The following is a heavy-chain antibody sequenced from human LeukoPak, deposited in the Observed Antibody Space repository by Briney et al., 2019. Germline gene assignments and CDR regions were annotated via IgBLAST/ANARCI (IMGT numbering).Heavy chain of an antibody. D-gene: IGHD6-13*01. Sequence: SETLSLTCTVSGGSISSYYWGWIRQPPGKGLEWIGSIYYSGSTYYNPSLKSRVTISVDTSKNQFSLKLSSVTAADTAVYYCVRSSSSWYYFDYWGQGTLVTVSS. CDR3: VRSSSSWYYFDY. CDR1: GGSISSYY. J-gene: IGHJ4*02. CDR2: IYYSGST. V-gene: IGHV4-39*01.